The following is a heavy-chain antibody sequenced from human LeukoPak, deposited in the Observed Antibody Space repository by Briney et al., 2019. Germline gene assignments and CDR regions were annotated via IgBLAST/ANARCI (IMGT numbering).Heavy chain of an antibody. D-gene: IGHD2-2*01. CDR1: GYIWTNNW. V-gene: IGHV5-51*01. CDR2: IYPGHSDT. CDR3: ARFAYTSSLDY. Sequence: AGESLKISCKVSGYIWTNNWIGWVRQVPGKGLEWMGLIYPGHSDTKYSPSFQGQVTFSVDKSINTAYLHWSSLQASDTAIYFCARFAYTSSLDYWGQGTRVTVSS. J-gene: IGHJ4*02.